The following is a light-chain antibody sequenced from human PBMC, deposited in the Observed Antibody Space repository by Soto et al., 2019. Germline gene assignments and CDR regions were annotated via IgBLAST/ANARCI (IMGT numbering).Light chain of an antibody. Sequence: ESVLTQAAGTLSLSPGERATLSCRASQSVSSSYLAWYQQKPGQAPRLLIYGASSRATGIPDRFSGSGSGTDFTLTISRLEPEDFAVYYCQQYGSPWTFGQGTKV. V-gene: IGKV3-20*01. J-gene: IGKJ1*01. CDR3: QQYGSPWT. CDR2: GAS. CDR1: QSVSSSY.